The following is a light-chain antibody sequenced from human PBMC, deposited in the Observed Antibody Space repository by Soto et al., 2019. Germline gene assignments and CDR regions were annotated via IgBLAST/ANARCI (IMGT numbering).Light chain of an antibody. CDR3: SSYTSSSTWM. Sequence: QSALTQPASVSGSPGQSISISCTGTGSDVGGYNYVSWYQQHPGKAPKLMIYDVSNRPSGVSNRFSGSKSGNTASLTISGLQAEDEADYYCSSYTSSSTWMFGGGTKVTVL. CDR1: GSDVGGYNY. CDR2: DVS. J-gene: IGLJ3*02. V-gene: IGLV2-14*01.